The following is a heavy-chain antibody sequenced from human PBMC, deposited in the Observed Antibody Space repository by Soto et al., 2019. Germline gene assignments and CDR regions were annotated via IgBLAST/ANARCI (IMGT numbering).Heavy chain of an antibody. CDR3: ARLGRHYDFWSGYSAGDYYYYYGMDV. CDR2: IWYDGSNK. Sequence: GGSLRLSCAASGFTFSSYGMHWVRQAPGKGLEWVAVIWYDGSNKYYADSVKGRFTISRDNSKNTLYLQMNSLRAEDTAVYYCARLGRHYDFWSGYSAGDYYYYYGMDVWGQGTTVTVSS. CDR1: GFTFSSYG. J-gene: IGHJ6*02. V-gene: IGHV3-33*01. D-gene: IGHD3-3*01.